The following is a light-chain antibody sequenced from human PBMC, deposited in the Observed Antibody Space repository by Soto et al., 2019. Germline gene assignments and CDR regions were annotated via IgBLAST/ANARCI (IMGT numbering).Light chain of an antibody. J-gene: IGKJ1*01. CDR2: DAS. Sequence: EIVLTQSPATLSLSPGERVTLSCRASQSVGSYLTWYQQKLGQAPRLLIYDASNRATGIPARFSGSGSGTDFTLTISRLEPEDFAVYYCQQYGRSPWTFGQGTKVDIK. CDR1: QSVGSY. V-gene: IGKV3-11*01. CDR3: QQYGRSPWT.